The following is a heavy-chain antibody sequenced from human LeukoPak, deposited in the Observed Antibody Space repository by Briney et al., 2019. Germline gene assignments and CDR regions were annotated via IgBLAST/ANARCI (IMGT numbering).Heavy chain of an antibody. Sequence: ASVKVSCKASGYTFTSYGISWVRQAPGQGLEWMGWISAYNGNTNYAQKLQGRVTMTTDTSTSTAYMELRSLRSDDTAVYYCARLVVSNYDILTGYPGFDYWGQGTLVTVSS. V-gene: IGHV1-18*01. CDR1: GYTFTSYG. J-gene: IGHJ4*02. CDR2: ISAYNGNT. CDR3: ARLVVSNYDILTGYPGFDY. D-gene: IGHD3-9*01.